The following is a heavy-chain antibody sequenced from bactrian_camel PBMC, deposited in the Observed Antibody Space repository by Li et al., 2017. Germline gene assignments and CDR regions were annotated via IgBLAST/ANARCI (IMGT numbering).Heavy chain of an antibody. J-gene: IGHJ4*01. D-gene: IGHD2*01. V-gene: IGHV3S1*01. CDR1: DDGYSSAC. CDR3: ATVIRCSGGYCYGWTFGYNV. Sequence: QLVESGGGSVQAGGSLRLSCTASDDGYSSACMGWFRRAPGKGLEWVSTINEGGSATYYADSVKGRFTISRDKAKNTLYLQMNSLKTEDTAVYYCATVIRCSGGYCYGWTFGYNVWGQGTQVTVS. CDR2: INEGGSAT.